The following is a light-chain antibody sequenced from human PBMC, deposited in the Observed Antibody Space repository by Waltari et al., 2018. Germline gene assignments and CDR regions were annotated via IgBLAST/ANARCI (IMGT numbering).Light chain of an antibody. CDR1: QSVSSR. V-gene: IGKV3-15*01. CDR3: QQYDNWPPR. J-gene: IGKJ1*01. Sequence: EIVLTQSPATVPVSPGERATLSCRASQSVSSRLAWYQQKPDRAPRLLIFGASTRATGIPARFSGSGSGTDFTLTISSLQSEDFAVYYCQQYDNWPPRFGQGTKVEIK. CDR2: GAS.